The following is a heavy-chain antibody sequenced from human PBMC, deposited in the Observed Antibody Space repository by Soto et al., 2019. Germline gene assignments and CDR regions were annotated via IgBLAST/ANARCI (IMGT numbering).Heavy chain of an antibody. Sequence: ASVKVSCKASGYTFTGYYIHWVRQAPGLGLEWMGWINPKSGGTNHAQKFQGRVTMTRDTSLIRAYMELSRLISDDTASYYCATEPAASTFDLESCGQRSLGPVSS. CDR1: GYTFTGYY. J-gene: IGHJ4*02. V-gene: IGHV1-2*02. CDR3: ATEPAASTFDLES. D-gene: IGHD3-9*01. CDR2: INPKSGGT.